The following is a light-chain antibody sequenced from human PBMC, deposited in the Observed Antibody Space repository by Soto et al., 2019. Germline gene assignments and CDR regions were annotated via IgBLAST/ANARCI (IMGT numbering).Light chain of an antibody. V-gene: IGLV4-69*01. Sequence: QPVLTQSPSASASLGASVKLTCTLSTGHSHYAVAWHQQQAEKGPRFLMKLNNDGSHYRGDGIPDRFSGYSSGTERYLTISSLQSDDEADYFCQTWGTGINWVFGAGTKLTVL. CDR3: QTWGTGINWV. CDR2: LNNDGSH. CDR1: TGHSHYA. J-gene: IGLJ3*02.